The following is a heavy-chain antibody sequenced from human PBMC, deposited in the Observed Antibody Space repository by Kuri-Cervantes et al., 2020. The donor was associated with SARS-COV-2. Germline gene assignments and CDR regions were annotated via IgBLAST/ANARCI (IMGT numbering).Heavy chain of an antibody. CDR1: GFTLSSYA. V-gene: IGHV3-30-3*01. Sequence: GESLKISCAASGFTLSSYAMHWVRQAPGKGLEWVAVISYDGSNKYYADSVKGRFTISRDNSKNTLYLQMNSLRAEDTAVYYCARDDGSGSYFTFDYWGQGTLVTVSS. CDR3: ARDDGSGSYFTFDY. CDR2: ISYDGSNK. D-gene: IGHD3-10*01. J-gene: IGHJ4*02.